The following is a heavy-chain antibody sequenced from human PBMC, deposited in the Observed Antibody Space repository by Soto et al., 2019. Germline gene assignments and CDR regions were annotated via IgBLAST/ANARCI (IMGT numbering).Heavy chain of an antibody. CDR1: GFTFSSDA. D-gene: IGHD6-19*01. V-gene: IGHV3-23*01. Sequence: EVQLLESGGGLVQPGGSLRLSCAASGFTFSSDAMSWVRQAPGKGLEWASAISGSGGSTYYADSVKGRFTISRDNSKNTLYLQMNSLRAEDTAVYYCAKVNGYSSGWFDYWGQGTLVTVSS. CDR3: AKVNGYSSGWFDY. CDR2: ISGSGGST. J-gene: IGHJ4*02.